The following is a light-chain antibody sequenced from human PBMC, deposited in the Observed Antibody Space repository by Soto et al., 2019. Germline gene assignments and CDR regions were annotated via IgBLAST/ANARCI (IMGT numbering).Light chain of an antibody. CDR2: GAS. CDR3: KKYGYAPWT. J-gene: IGKJ1*01. V-gene: IGKV3-20*01. CDR1: QSVGSD. Sequence: EIVMTQSPATLSVSPGERATLSCRASQSVGSDLAWYQQKPGQAPRLLIYGASSRPTGITDRFSGSGSGTDFTLTIRRMETEDFAVYYCKKYGYAPWTLGQGNKGDIK.